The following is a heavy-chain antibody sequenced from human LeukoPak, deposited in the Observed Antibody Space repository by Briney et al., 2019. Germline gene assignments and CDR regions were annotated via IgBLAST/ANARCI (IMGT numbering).Heavy chain of an antibody. Sequence: SETLSLTCTVSGGSISSTNYYWSWIRQPAGKGLEWIGRIYTSGTTNYNPSLKSRVTISVDTSKNQFSLKLSSVTAADTAVYYCAKDPNSGSYRGGGTTVTVSS. D-gene: IGHD1-26*01. CDR3: AKDPNSGSY. J-gene: IGHJ6*04. CDR2: IYTSGTT. CDR1: GGSISSTNYY. V-gene: IGHV4-61*02.